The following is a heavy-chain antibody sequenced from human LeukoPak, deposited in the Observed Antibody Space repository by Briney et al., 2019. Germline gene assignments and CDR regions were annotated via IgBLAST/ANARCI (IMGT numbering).Heavy chain of an antibody. CDR2: ISPYNGNT. Sequence: ASVKVSCKASGYKFTNYGISWVRQAPGQGLEGMGWISPYNGNTIYAQKLQGRVTMTTDTSTSTAYMELRSLRSEDTAVYYCASGRFLEWLLPHYYFDYWGQGTLVTVSS. D-gene: IGHD3-3*01. CDR1: GYKFTNYG. J-gene: IGHJ4*02. CDR3: ASGRFLEWLLPHYYFDY. V-gene: IGHV1-18*01.